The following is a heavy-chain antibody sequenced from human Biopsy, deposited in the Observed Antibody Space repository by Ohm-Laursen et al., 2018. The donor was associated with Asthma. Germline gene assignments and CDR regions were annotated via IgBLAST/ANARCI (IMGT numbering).Heavy chain of an antibody. D-gene: IGHD3-3*02. CDR3: ARTFHFWSPYHAEHYQL. Sequence: SLRLSCSASGFTFGDYWMSWVRQVPGKGLEWVANIKHDGSEKNHVDSLKRRFTISRDNAKNSLYLQMNSLRAEDTAVYYCARTFHFWSPYHAEHYQLWGQGTLVTVSS. CDR1: GFTFGDYW. V-gene: IGHV3-7*01. J-gene: IGHJ1*01. CDR2: IKHDGSEK.